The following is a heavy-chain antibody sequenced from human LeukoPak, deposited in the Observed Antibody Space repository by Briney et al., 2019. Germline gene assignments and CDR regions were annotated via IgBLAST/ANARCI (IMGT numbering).Heavy chain of an antibody. Sequence: GGSLRLSCAASGFTFSSYAMHWVRQAPGKGLEWVAVISYDGSNKYYADSVKGRFTISRDNSKDTLYLQMNSLRAEDTAVYYCASRGYSGYDPSHRHDALDIWGQGTMVAVSS. V-gene: IGHV3-30-3*01. D-gene: IGHD5-12*01. CDR3: ASRGYSGYDPSHRHDALDI. J-gene: IGHJ3*02. CDR2: ISYDGSNK. CDR1: GFTFSSYA.